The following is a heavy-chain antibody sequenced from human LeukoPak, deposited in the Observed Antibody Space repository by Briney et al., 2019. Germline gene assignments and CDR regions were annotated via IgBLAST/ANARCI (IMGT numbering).Heavy chain of an antibody. V-gene: IGHV7-4-1*02. CDR3: ARDKAHCGGDCYYAFDI. CDR2: INTNTENP. J-gene: IGHJ3*02. D-gene: IGHD2-21*02. Sequence: AASVKVSCKASGYTFTSYAMNWVRQAPGQGLEWMGWINTNTENPTYAQGFTGRFVFSLDTSVSTAYLQISSLKAEDTAVYYCARDKAHCGGDCYYAFDIWGQGTMVTVSS. CDR1: GYTFTSYA.